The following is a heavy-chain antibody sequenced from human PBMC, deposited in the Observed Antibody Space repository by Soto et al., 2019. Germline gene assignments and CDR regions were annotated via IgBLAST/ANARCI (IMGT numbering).Heavy chain of an antibody. Sequence: QVQLVESGVGVVQPGRSLRLSCAASGFTFSSYGMHWVRQAPGKGLEWVAVISYDGSNKYYADSLKGRFTVSIDNSKNTLYQQMHSLRAEDTAVYYCVQDGSSGWTYYYGMDLWGQGNKVTVTS. J-gene: IGHJ6*02. CDR3: VQDGSSGWTYYYGMDL. V-gene: IGHV3-30*18. CDR2: ISYDGSNK. CDR1: GFTFSSYG. D-gene: IGHD6-19*01.